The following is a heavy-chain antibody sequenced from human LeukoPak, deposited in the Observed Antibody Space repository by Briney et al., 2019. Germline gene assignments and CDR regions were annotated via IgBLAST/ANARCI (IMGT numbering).Heavy chain of an antibody. V-gene: IGHV4-34*01. J-gene: IGHJ6*03. Sequence: SETLSLTCAVYGGSFSGYYWSWIRQPPGKGLEWIGEINHSGSTNYNPSLKSRVTISVDTSKNQFSLTLSSVTAADTAVYYCARSSGYFYYYYYMDVWGKGTTVTVSS. CDR2: INHSGST. CDR3: ARSSGYFYYYYYMDV. D-gene: IGHD3-9*01. CDR1: GGSFSGYY.